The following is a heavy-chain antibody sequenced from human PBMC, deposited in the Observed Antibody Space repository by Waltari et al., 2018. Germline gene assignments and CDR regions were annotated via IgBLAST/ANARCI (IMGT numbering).Heavy chain of an antibody. CDR3: VRIYFESSGHKLS. CDR1: GFTFSRSG. D-gene: IGHD3-22*01. J-gene: IGHJ5*02. Sequence: EVQLVESGGGLVQPGGSLRLSCAASGFTFSRSGMHWARQAPGKGLVWVSLINNDGTTTIYADSVKGRFTISRDNAENTLYLQMNSLRAEDTAVYYCVRIYFESSGHKLSWGQGTLVTVSS. CDR2: INNDGTTT. V-gene: IGHV3-74*01.